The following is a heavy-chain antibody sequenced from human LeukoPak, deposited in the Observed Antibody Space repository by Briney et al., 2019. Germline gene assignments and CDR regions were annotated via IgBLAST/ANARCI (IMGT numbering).Heavy chain of an antibody. V-gene: IGHV1-46*01. CDR3: AGGGGEQWLVESYYFDY. Sequence: ASVTVSCTASGYTFASYYMHWVRQAPGQGLEWMGIINPSGGSTSYAQKFQGRVTMTRDTSTSTVYMELSSLRSEDTAVYYCAGGGGEQWLVESYYFDYWGQGTLVTVSS. D-gene: IGHD6-19*01. CDR1: GYTFASYY. J-gene: IGHJ4*02. CDR2: INPSGGST.